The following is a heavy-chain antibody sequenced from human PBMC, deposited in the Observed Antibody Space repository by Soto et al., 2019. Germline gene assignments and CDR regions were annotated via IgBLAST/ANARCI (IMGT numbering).Heavy chain of an antibody. Sequence: PGGSLRLSCAASGFTFSDYYMSWVRQAPGKGLEWVANIKQDGSEKYYVDSVKGRFTISRDNAKNSLYLQMNSLRAEDTAVYYCARDLPTRDYSWGQGTLVTVSS. J-gene: IGHJ4*02. CDR1: GFTFSDYY. V-gene: IGHV3-7*01. CDR2: IKQDGSEK. CDR3: ARDLPTRDYS. D-gene: IGHD3-3*01.